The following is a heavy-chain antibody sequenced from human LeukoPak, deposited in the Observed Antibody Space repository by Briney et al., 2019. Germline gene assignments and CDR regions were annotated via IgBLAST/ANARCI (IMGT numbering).Heavy chain of an antibody. D-gene: IGHD3-10*01. Sequence: SQTLSLTCAISGDSVSSNSAAWNWIRQSPSRGLEWLGRTYYRSKWYTDYAVSVKSRITFTADTSKNQFSLKLSSVTAADTAVYYCAKGYYGSGSYWGQGTLVTVSS. CDR3: AKGYYGSGSY. J-gene: IGHJ4*02. V-gene: IGHV6-1*01. CDR2: TYYRSKWYT. CDR1: GDSVSSNSAA.